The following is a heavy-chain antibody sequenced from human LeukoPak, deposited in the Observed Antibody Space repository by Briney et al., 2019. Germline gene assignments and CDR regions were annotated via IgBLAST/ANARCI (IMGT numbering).Heavy chain of an antibody. CDR3: ARSMYGYSYFDY. CDR2: TYYSGST. J-gene: IGHJ4*02. V-gene: IGHV4-59*08. Sequence: SETLSLTCTVSGGSISSYYWSWIRQPPGKGLEWIGYTYYSGSTNYNPSLKSRVTISVDTSKNQFSLKLSSVTAADTAVYYCARSMYGYSYFDYWGQGTLVTVSS. CDR1: GGSISSYY. D-gene: IGHD4-17*01.